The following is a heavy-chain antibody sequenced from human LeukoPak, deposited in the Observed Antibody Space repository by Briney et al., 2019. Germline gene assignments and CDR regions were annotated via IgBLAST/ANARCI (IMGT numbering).Heavy chain of an antibody. V-gene: IGHV3-7*05. J-gene: IGHJ6*02. D-gene: IGHD6-6*01. CDR2: RKQDGSEV. CDR3: ARDPYSSTWSYGMDV. Sequence: GGSLRLSCAASGFTFSSYWMSWVRQAPGKGRECVANRKQDGSEVGFVDSVRGRFTISRDNAKNSLFLQMNTLRAEDTAVYYCARDPYSSTWSYGMDVWGQGTTVTVSS. CDR1: GFTFSSYW.